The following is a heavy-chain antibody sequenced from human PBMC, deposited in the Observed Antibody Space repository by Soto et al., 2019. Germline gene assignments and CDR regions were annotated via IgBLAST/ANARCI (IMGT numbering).Heavy chain of an antibody. V-gene: IGHV3-23*01. J-gene: IGHJ6*03. Sequence: VQLLESGGGLVQPGGSLRLSCAASGFTFSSYAMSWVRQAPGKGLEWVSAISGSGGSTYYADSVKDRFTISRDNSKNTLYLQMNSLRAEDTAVYYCATSMTTGRYYYYMDVWGKGTTVTVSS. CDR1: GFTFSSYA. CDR3: ATSMTTGRYYYYMDV. CDR2: ISGSGGST. D-gene: IGHD4-4*01.